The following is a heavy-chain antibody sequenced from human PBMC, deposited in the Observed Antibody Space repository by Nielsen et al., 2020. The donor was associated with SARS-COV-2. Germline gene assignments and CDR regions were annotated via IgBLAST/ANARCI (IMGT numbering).Heavy chain of an antibody. D-gene: IGHD6-13*01. CDR3: ARERNIVAGDSFDY. J-gene: IGHJ4*02. CDR1: GFTFSSYA. Sequence: GESLKISCAASGFTFSSYAMHWVRQAPGKGLEWVAVISYDGSNKYYADSVKGRFTISRDYSKNTLYLQMNSLRGEDTAVYYCARERNIVAGDSFDYWGQGTLVTVSS. V-gene: IGHV3-30-3*01. CDR2: ISYDGSNK.